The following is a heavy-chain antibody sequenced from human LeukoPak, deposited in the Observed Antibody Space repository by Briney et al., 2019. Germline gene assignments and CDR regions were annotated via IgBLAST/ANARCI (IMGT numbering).Heavy chain of an antibody. CDR2: IYYSGST. D-gene: IGHD1-14*01. CDR1: GGSISSSSYY. CDR3: AREIVGGFNPGAY. V-gene: IGHV4-39*06. J-gene: IGHJ4*02. Sequence: SETLSLTCTVSGGSISSSSYYWGWIRQPPGKGLEWIGSIYYSGSTYYNPSLQSRVTISIDRSKNQIALELSSVTAADTAVYYCAREIVGGFNPGAYWGQGTLVTVSS.